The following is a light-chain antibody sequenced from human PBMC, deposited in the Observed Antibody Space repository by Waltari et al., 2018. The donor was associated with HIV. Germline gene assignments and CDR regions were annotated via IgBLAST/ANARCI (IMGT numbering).Light chain of an antibody. Sequence: DIQLTQSPSFLSASVGDRVTITCRASQGVSSYLAWYQQEPGKAPKLLIYAASTLQSGVPSMFSGSGSGTEFTLTISFLQPDYFATYYCQQLHPYPITFGQGTRLEIK. CDR3: QQLHPYPIT. CDR1: QGVSSY. J-gene: IGKJ5*01. CDR2: AAS. V-gene: IGKV1-9*01.